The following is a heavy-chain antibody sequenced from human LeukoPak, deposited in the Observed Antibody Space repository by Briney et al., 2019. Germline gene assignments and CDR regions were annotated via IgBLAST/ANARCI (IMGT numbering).Heavy chain of an antibody. V-gene: IGHV5-51*01. J-gene: IGHJ3*02. Sequence: GESLKISCKGSGYSFTTYWIGWVRQMPGKGLEWMGIIYPGDSDTRYSPSFQGQVTISADKSSSTAYLQWSSLKASDTAMYYCANCPDTAFYAFDIWGQGTMVTVSS. D-gene: IGHD5-18*01. CDR2: IYPGDSDT. CDR3: ANCPDTAFYAFDI. CDR1: GYSFTTYW.